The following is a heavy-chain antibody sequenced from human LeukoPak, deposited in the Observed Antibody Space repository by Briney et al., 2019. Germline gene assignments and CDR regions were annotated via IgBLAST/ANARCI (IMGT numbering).Heavy chain of an antibody. CDR2: IYYSGST. Sequence: SETLSLTCTVSGGSISSYNWSWIRQPPGKGLEWIGYIYYSGSTDYNPSLKSRVTISVDTSKNQFSLKLSSVTAADTAVYYCARVPLTAVWGAFDIWGQGTMVTVSS. CDR3: ARVPLTAVWGAFDI. V-gene: IGHV4-59*01. CDR1: GGSISSYN. D-gene: IGHD2-21*02. J-gene: IGHJ3*02.